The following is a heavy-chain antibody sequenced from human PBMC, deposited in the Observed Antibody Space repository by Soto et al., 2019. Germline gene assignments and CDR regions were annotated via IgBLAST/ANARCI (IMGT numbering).Heavy chain of an antibody. CDR3: ARADILTGVRPLYYYGMDV. V-gene: IGHV1-46*01. J-gene: IGHJ6*02. D-gene: IGHD3-9*01. Sequence: ASVKVSSKASGYTFTSYYMHWVRQAPGQGLEWMGIINPSGGSTSYAQKFQGRVTMTRDTSTSTVYMELSSLRSEDTAVYYCARADILTGVRPLYYYGMDVWGQGTTVTAP. CDR1: GYTFTSYY. CDR2: INPSGGST.